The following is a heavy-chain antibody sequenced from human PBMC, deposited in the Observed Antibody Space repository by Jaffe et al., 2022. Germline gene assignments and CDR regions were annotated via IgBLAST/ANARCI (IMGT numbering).Heavy chain of an antibody. CDR3: ASRVRDGYNKEAFDI. D-gene: IGHD5-12*01. CDR2: IYSGGST. J-gene: IGHJ3*02. Sequence: EVQLVESGGGLVQPGGSLRLSCAASGFTVSSNYMSWVRQAPGKGLEWVSVIYSGGSTYYADSVKGRFTISRDNSKNTLYLQMNSLRAEDTAVYYCASRVRDGYNKEAFDIWGQGTMVTVSS. CDR1: GFTVSSNY. V-gene: IGHV3-66*02.